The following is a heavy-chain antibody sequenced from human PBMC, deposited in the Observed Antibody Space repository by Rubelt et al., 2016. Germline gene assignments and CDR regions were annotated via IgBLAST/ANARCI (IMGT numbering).Heavy chain of an antibody. Sequence: QVQLQQWGAGLLKPSETLSLTCAVYGGSFSGYYWSWIRQPPGKGLEWIGEINHSGSTNYNPSLKSRVTISVDTSKTQFCLKLSSVTAADTAVYDFARGLARAAAAPRRLWFDPWGQGTLVTVSS. CDR2: INHSGST. V-gene: IGHV4-34*01. CDR3: ARGLARAAAAPRRLWFDP. D-gene: IGHD6-13*01. J-gene: IGHJ5*02. CDR1: GGSFSGYY.